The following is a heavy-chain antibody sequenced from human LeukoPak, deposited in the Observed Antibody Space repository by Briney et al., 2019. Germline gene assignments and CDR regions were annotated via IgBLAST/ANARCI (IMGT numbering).Heavy chain of an antibody. D-gene: IGHD6-13*01. CDR2: ISAYNGNT. J-gene: IGHJ5*02. CDR1: GYTFTSYG. V-gene: IGHV1-18*01. CDR3: ARDSSSSWYTMDWFDP. Sequence: ASVTVSCKASGYTFTSYGISWVRQAPGQGLEWMGWISAYNGNTNYAQKLQGRVTMTTDTSTSTAYMELRSLRSDDTAVYYCARDSSSSWYTMDWFDPWGQGTLVTVSS.